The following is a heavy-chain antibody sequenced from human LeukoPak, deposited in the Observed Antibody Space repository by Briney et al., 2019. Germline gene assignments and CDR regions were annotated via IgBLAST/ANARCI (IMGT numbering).Heavy chain of an antibody. CDR3: ARVQVLIVPAAINY. Sequence: ASVKVSCRPSGYTFTTYGITWVRQAPGQGLEWLGWISTYNGKTNYAQKFQGRVTMTTDTATSTAYMELRTLRSDDTAVYFCARVQVLIVPAAINYWGQGTLVTVSS. V-gene: IGHV1-18*01. J-gene: IGHJ4*02. CDR2: ISTYNGKT. D-gene: IGHD2-2*01. CDR1: GYTFTTYG.